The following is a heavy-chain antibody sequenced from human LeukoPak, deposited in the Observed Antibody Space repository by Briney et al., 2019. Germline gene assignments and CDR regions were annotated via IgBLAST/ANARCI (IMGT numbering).Heavy chain of an antibody. Sequence: GASVKVSCKASGGTFSSYAISWVRQAPGQGLEWMGRIIPILGIANYAQKFQGRVTITADKSTSTAYMELSSLRSDDTAVYYCARDVTDIVVVPAAGKTEYYYYYGMDVWGQGTTVTVSS. CDR3: ARDVTDIVVVPAAGKTEYYYYYGMDV. V-gene: IGHV1-69*04. CDR2: IIPILGIA. J-gene: IGHJ6*02. D-gene: IGHD2-2*01. CDR1: GGTFSSYA.